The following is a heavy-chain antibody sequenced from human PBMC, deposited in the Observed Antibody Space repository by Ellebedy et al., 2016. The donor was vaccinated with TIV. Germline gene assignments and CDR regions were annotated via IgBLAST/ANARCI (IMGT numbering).Heavy chain of an antibody. CDR1: GFTFSGYY. CDR3: GRLGVIAGAGASDY. D-gene: IGHD6-13*01. CDR2: ISYTGDTR. V-gene: IGHV3-11*01. Sequence: GESLKISCAGSGFTFSGYYMSWIRQAPGKALGWVSYISYTGDTRHYADSVKGRFTISRDNAKNSLYLQMSSLRAEDTAVYYCGRLGVIAGAGASDYWGQGTLVIVSS. J-gene: IGHJ4*02.